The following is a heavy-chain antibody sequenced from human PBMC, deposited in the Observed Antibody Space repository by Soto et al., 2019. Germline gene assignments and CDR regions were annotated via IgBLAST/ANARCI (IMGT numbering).Heavy chain of an antibody. J-gene: IGHJ4*02. D-gene: IGHD2-21*02. CDR1: GYNFNKYW. CDR3: ARLDGGGDRIFDF. V-gene: IGHV5-51*01. CDR2: IYPGDSDT. Sequence: GESLKISCKGSGYNFNKYWIAWVRQMPGKGLEWMAIIYPGDSDTRYSPSLQGQVTISADTSISTAYLLWSSLKASDTAMYYCARLDGGGDRIFDFWGRGTLVTGSS.